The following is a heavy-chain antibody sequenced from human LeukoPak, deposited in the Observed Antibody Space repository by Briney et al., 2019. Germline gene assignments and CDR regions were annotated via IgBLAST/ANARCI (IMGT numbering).Heavy chain of an antibody. CDR2: MNPNNGDT. Sequence: EASVRVSCKASGYTFTNYDINWVRQATGQGLEWMGWMNPNNGDTGYAQKFQGRVTLTRNTSISTAYMELSSLESEDTAVYYCARELNTYGDYWGQGTLVTVSS. D-gene: IGHD5-18*01. J-gene: IGHJ4*02. CDR3: ARELNTYGDY. V-gene: IGHV1-8*01. CDR1: GYTFTNYD.